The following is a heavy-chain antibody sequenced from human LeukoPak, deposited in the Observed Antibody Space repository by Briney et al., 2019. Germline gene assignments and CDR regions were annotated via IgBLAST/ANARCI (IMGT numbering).Heavy chain of an antibody. Sequence: SETLSLTCAVSGGSICSSNWWSWVRPPPGKGLEWIGEIYHSGSTNYNPSLKSRVTISVDKSKNQFSLKLSSVTAADTAVYYCAREFTPYGSAPYYFDYWGQGTLVTVSS. CDR1: GGSICSSNW. CDR2: IYHSGST. CDR3: AREFTPYGSAPYYFDY. D-gene: IGHD3-10*01. J-gene: IGHJ4*02. V-gene: IGHV4-4*02.